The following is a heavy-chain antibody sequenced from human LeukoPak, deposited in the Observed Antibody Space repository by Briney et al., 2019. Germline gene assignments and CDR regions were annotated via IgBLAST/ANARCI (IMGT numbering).Heavy chain of an antibody. CDR2: IYYSGST. J-gene: IGHJ5*02. D-gene: IGHD2-15*01. Sequence: SETLSLTCTVSGGSISSYYWNWIRQPPGKGLEWIGYIYYSGSTNYNPSLKSRVTISLDTSKNQFSLKLSSVTAADTAVYYCARAGYCSGGSCYSRGGYNWFDPWGQGTLVTVSS. V-gene: IGHV4-59*12. CDR3: ARAGYCSGGSCYSRGGYNWFDP. CDR1: GGSISSYY.